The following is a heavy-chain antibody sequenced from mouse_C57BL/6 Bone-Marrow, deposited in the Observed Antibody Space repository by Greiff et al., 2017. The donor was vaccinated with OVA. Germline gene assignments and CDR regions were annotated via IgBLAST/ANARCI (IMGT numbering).Heavy chain of an antibody. CDR1: GFSFNTYA. CDR2: IRSKSNNYAT. CDR3: VRQYYSNLAY. V-gene: IGHV10-1*01. Sequence: EVKLEESGGGLVQPKGSLKLSCAASGFSFNTYAMNWVRQAPGKGLEWVARIRSKSNNYATYYADSVKDRFTISRDDSESMLYLQMNNLKTEDTAMYYCVRQYYSNLAYWGQGTLVTVSA. D-gene: IGHD2-5*01. J-gene: IGHJ3*01.